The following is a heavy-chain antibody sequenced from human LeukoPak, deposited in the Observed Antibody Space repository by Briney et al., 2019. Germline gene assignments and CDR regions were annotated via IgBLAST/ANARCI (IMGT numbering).Heavy chain of an antibody. D-gene: IGHD2-2*03. CDR3: ARDGAGYCSGTSCP. J-gene: IGHJ5*02. CDR1: GFTFSDYW. Sequence: PGGSLRLSCAASGFTFSDYWMHWVRQAPGKGLVWVSHINGDGSSTSYADSVKGRFTISRDNAKNTLYLQMNSLRADDTAVYYCARDGAGYCSGTSCPWGQGTLVTVSS. V-gene: IGHV3-74*01. CDR2: INGDGSST.